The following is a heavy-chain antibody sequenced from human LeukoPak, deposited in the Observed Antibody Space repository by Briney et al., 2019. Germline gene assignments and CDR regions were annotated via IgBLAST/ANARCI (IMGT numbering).Heavy chain of an antibody. CDR2: INHSGST. Sequence: PSETLSLTCAVYGGSFSGYYWSWIRQPPGKGLEWIGEINHSGSTNYNPSLKSRVTISVDTSKNQFSLKLSSVTAADTAVYYCARKDGSGRNYYYMDVWGKGTTVTVS. J-gene: IGHJ6*03. V-gene: IGHV4-34*01. CDR3: ARKDGSGRNYYYMDV. CDR1: GGSFSGYY. D-gene: IGHD3-10*01.